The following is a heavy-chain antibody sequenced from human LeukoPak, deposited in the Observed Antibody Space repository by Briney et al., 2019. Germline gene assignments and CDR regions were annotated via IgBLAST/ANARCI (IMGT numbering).Heavy chain of an antibody. J-gene: IGHJ4*02. CDR2: IIPIFSTA. CDR3: ARVAIFGHPNFDY. CDR1: GGTFSSYA. V-gene: IGHV1-69*13. Sequence: GASVKVSCKASGGTFSSYAISWVRQAPGQGLEWMGGIIPIFSTANYAQKFQGRVTITADESTSTAYMELSSLRSEDTAVYYCARVAIFGHPNFDYWGQGTLVTVSS. D-gene: IGHD3-3*01.